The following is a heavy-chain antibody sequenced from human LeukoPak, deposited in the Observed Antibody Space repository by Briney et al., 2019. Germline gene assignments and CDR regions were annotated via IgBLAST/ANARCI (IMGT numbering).Heavy chain of an antibody. V-gene: IGHV3-21*01. D-gene: IGHD3-22*01. CDR3: ARDPLTYYYDSSGYEEGAY. CDR1: GFTFSSYS. CDR2: ISSGSSYI. J-gene: IGHJ4*02. Sequence: GGSLRLSCAASGFTFSSYSMNWVRQAPGKGLEWVSSISSGSSYIYYADSVKGRFTISRDNAKNSLYLQMNSLRAEDTAVYYCARDPLTYYYDSSGYEEGAYWGQGTLVTVSS.